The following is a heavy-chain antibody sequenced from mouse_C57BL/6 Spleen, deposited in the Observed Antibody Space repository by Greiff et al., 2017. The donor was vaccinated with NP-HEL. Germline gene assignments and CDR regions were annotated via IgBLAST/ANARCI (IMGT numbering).Heavy chain of an antibody. V-gene: IGHV1-26*01. CDR2: INPNNGGT. CDR1: GYTFTDYY. D-gene: IGHD2-4*01. J-gene: IGHJ3*01. CDR3: ARGYDYEAWFAY. Sequence: VQLQQSGPELVKPGASVKISCKASGYTFTDYYMNWVKQSHGKSLEWIGDINPNNGGTSYNQKFKGKATLTVDKSSSTADMELRSLTSEDSAVYYCARGYDYEAWFAYWGQGTLVTVSA.